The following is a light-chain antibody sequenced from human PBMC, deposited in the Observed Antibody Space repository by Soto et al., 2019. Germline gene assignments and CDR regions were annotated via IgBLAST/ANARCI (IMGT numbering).Light chain of an antibody. V-gene: IGKV3-20*01. J-gene: IGKJ2*01. CDR1: QSVSSY. CDR2: ATS. CDR3: QQYVSSPYT. Sequence: EIVLTQSPGTLSLSPGERATLSCRASQSVSSYLAWYQQKPGQAPRLLIFATSSGATGIPDRFSGSGSGTDFTLTISGLEAEDFAVYYYQQYVSSPYTFGQGTKLEI.